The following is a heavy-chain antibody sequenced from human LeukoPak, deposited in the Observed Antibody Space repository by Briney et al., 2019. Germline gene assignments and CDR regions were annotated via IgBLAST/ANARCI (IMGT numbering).Heavy chain of an antibody. CDR1: GYTLSAYY. J-gene: IGHJ4*02. D-gene: IGHD3-22*01. V-gene: IGHV1-2*02. Sequence: ASVKVSCKASGYTLSAYYMHWVRQAPGQGPEWMGWINPGSGGTKYAEKFQGRVTLTRDTSISTAYMELSRLKSDDTAVYYCARLFNYYDNSGYYQYYFDYWGQGTLVTVSS. CDR3: ARLFNYYDNSGYYQYYFDY. CDR2: INPGSGGT.